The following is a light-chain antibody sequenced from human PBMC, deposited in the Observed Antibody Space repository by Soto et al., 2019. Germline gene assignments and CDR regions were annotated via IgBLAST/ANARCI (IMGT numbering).Light chain of an antibody. CDR1: QTVRNNY. V-gene: IGKV3D-20*02. J-gene: IGKJ4*01. CDR3: QQRGSWPQYT. Sequence: EFVLTQSPGTLSLSPGERATLSCRASQTVRNNYLAWYQQKPGQAPRLLIYDASSRATGIPARFSGSGSGTDFTLTISGLEPEDFAVYYCQQRGSWPQYTFGGGTKVDTK. CDR2: DAS.